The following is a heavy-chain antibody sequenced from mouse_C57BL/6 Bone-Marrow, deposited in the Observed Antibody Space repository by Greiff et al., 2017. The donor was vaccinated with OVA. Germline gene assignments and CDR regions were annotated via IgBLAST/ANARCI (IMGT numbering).Heavy chain of an antibody. CDR3: ARTLLRYYFDY. CDR1: GYTFTDYN. Sequence: EVQLQHSGPELVKPGASVKIPCKASGYTFTDYNLDWVKQSHGKSLEWIGDINPNNGGTIYNQKFKGKATLTVDTSSSTAYMDLRSLTSEDTAVYYCARTLLRYYFDYWGQGTTLTVSS. D-gene: IGHD1-1*01. CDR2: INPNNGGT. J-gene: IGHJ2*01. V-gene: IGHV1-18*01.